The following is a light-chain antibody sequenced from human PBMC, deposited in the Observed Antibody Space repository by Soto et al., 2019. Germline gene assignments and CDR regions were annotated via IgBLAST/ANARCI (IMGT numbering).Light chain of an antibody. CDR2: AAS. Sequence: DIQMTQSPSSLSASVGDRITITCRASQGIRSDVGWYQQKPGKVPKRLIYAASNLQSGVPSRFSGSGSWAEFTLTISSLQPEDFATYYGLQHNTYPLTFGGGTKVEIK. V-gene: IGKV1-17*01. CDR3: LQHNTYPLT. J-gene: IGKJ4*01. CDR1: QGIRSD.